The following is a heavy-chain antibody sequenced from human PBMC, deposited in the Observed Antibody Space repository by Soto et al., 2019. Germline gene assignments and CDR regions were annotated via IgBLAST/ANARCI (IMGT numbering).Heavy chain of an antibody. Sequence: QVQLQQWGAGLLKPSETLSLTCAVYGGSFSGYHWSWIRQPPGKGLEWIGEINHSGSTNYNPSLKSRVTISVDPSKNQFSLKLSSVTAADTAVYYCARGTWVRSAFDIWGQGTMVTVSS. D-gene: IGHD3-10*01. CDR3: ARGTWVRSAFDI. CDR2: INHSGST. V-gene: IGHV4-34*01. J-gene: IGHJ3*02. CDR1: GGSFSGYH.